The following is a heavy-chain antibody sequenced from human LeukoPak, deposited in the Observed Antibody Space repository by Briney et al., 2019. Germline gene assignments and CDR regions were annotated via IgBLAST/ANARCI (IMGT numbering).Heavy chain of an antibody. D-gene: IGHD1-26*01. V-gene: IGHV1-2*02. CDR1: GYTFTGYY. CDR2: LTPNSGGA. CDR3: ARASIVGATPDY. J-gene: IGHJ4*02. Sequence: ASVKVSCKASGYTFTGYYIHWVRQAPGQGREWMGWLTPNSGGANYAQKFQGRVTLTRDTSISTAYMELTRLTSDDTAVYYCARASIVGATPDYWGQGTLVSVSS.